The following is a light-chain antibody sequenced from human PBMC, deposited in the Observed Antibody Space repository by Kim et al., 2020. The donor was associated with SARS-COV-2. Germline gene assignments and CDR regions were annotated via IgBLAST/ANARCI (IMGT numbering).Light chain of an antibody. Sequence: QLVLTQSPSASASLGASVKLTCTLNSGYSNYAVAWHQQQPEKGPRYLMKLNSDGSHSKGDGIPDRFSGSSSGAERYLTISSLQSEDEADYYCQTWLTGPWLFGAGPQLTVL. V-gene: IGLV4-69*02. CDR2: LNSDGSH. J-gene: IGLJ3*02. CDR3: QTWLTGPWL. CDR1: SGYSNYA.